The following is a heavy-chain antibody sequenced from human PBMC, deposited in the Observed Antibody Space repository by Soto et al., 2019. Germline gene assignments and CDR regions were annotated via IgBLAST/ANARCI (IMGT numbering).Heavy chain of an antibody. V-gene: IGHV4-34*01. D-gene: IGHD5-18*01. Sequence: SETLCLTCAVYGGSFSGYYWSWIRQPPGKGLEWIGEINHSGSTNYNPSLKSRVTISVDTSKNQFSLKLSSVTAADTAVYYCARGRGYSYGYWFGWGQGTLVTVSS. CDR2: INHSGST. CDR1: GGSFSGYY. CDR3: ARGRGYSYGYWFG. J-gene: IGHJ4*02.